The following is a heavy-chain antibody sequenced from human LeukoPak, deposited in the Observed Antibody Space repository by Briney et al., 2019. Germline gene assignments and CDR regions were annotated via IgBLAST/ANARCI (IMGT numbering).Heavy chain of an antibody. D-gene: IGHD6-6*01. CDR2: ISAGRSSI. Sequence: GSLRLSCVASGFTFSSDEMSWVRQAPGKGLEWVSCISAGRSSIFYADSVQGRFTISRDNSKNSLYLQMNSLRVEDTAVYYCARGGMAARFAYWGQGTLVTVSS. CDR1: GFTFSSDE. J-gene: IGHJ4*02. V-gene: IGHV3-48*03. CDR3: ARGGMAARFAY.